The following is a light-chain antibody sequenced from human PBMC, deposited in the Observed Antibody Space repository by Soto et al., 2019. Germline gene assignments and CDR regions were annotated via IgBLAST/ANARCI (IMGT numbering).Light chain of an antibody. CDR2: DVS. CDR3: SSYTSSSTWV. V-gene: IGLV2-14*01. CDR1: SSDVGGYNY. Sequence: QAVVTQPASVSGSPGQSITISCTGTSSDVGGYNYVSWYQQHPGKAPKLLIYDVSNRPSGVSNRFSGSKSANTASLTISGLQAEDEADYYCSSYTSSSTWVFAGGTKVTVL. J-gene: IGLJ3*02.